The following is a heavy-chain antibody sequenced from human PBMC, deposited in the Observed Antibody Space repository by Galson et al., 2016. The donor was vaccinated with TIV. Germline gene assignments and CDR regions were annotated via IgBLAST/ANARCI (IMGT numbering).Heavy chain of an antibody. V-gene: IGHV3-21*01. D-gene: IGHD3-16*02. CDR1: GFTFSDYT. Sequence: SLRLSCAASGFTFSDYTMTWVRQAPGKGPEWVSSVSPGSSYIYYADSVKGRFTVSRDNAKNSLFLQMNSLRAEDTAMYYCASSSSYHHLVNWFDPWGQGTLLPVSS. CDR2: VSPGSSYI. J-gene: IGHJ5*02. CDR3: ASSSSYHHLVNWFDP.